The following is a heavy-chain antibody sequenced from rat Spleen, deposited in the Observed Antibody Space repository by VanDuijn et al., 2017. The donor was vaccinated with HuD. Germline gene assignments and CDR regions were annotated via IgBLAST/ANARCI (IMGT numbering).Heavy chain of an antibody. D-gene: IGHD1-1*01. Sequence: EVQLVESGGGLVQPGRSMKLSCAASGFTFSNYDMAWVRQAPKKGLEWVAYISYDGGSTYYRDSVKGRFTISRDNAKNTLYLQMDSLRSEDTATYYCARQGTRWYYFDYWGQGVMVTVSS. CDR3: ARQGTRWYYFDY. CDR1: GFTFSNYD. V-gene: IGHV5-25*01. CDR2: ISYDGGST. J-gene: IGHJ2*01.